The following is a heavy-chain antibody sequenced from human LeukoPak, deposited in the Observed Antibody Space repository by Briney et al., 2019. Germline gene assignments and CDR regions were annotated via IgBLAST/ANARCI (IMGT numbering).Heavy chain of an antibody. V-gene: IGHV3-7*01. CDR1: GFTFSSYW. CDR3: ARGGSSGYYDY. J-gene: IGHJ4*02. Sequence: GGSLRLSCAASGFTFSSYWMSWVRQAPGKGLEWVANIKQDGNEKYYVGSVKGRFTISRDNAKKSLYLQLDSLRAEDTAVYYCARGGSSGYYDYWGQGTLVTVSS. D-gene: IGHD3-22*01. CDR2: IKQDGNEK.